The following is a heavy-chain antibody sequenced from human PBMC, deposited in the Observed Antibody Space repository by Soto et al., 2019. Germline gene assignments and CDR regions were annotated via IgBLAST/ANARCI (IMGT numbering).Heavy chain of an antibody. CDR2: ISWNSGSI. V-gene: IGHV3-9*01. Sequence: PGGSVRLSCAASWFTFDDYAMHWVRQAPGKGLEWVSGISWNSGSIGYADSVKGRFTISRDNAKNSLYLQMNSLRAEDTALYYCAKDFRYSSGPRGTCDYWGQGT. CDR1: WFTFDDYA. CDR3: AKDFRYSSGPRGTCDY. J-gene: IGHJ4*02. D-gene: IGHD6-19*01.